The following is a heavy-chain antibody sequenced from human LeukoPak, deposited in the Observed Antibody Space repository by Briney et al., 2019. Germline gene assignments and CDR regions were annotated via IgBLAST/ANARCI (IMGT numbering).Heavy chain of an antibody. CDR3: ARSAVVLPYYFDS. Sequence: ASVKVSCKVSGHTLTELSTHWLRQAPGKGLEWMGFFDPEDGKAISAQDFQGRISITEDTSTDTVHMELTSLTSEDTAVYYCARSAVVLPYYFDSWGQGTLVTVSS. D-gene: IGHD6-19*01. CDR1: GHTLTELS. V-gene: IGHV1-24*01. J-gene: IGHJ4*02. CDR2: FDPEDGKA.